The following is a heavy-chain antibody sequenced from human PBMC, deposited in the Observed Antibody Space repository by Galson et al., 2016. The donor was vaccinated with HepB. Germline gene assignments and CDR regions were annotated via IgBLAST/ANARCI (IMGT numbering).Heavy chain of an antibody. V-gene: IGHV3-33*01. J-gene: IGHJ4*02. Sequence: SLRLSCAASGFIFSSYGMHWVRQAPGKGLEWVAVIWFDGSDKYYADSVKGRFTISRDNSKNTVYLQMNSLRAGDTAVHFCVGDRDGQRHMVHGEYWGRGTLVTVSS. D-gene: IGHD3-10*01. CDR1: GFIFSSYG. CDR2: IWFDGSDK. CDR3: VGDRDGQRHMVHGEY.